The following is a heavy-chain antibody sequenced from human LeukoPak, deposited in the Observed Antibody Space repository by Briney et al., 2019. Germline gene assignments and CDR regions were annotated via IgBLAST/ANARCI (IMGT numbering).Heavy chain of an antibody. J-gene: IGHJ6*03. CDR3: ARGMGYCSSTSCYRAYYYYYMDV. CDR2: INHSGST. Sequence: SETLSLTCAVYGGSFSGYYWSWIRQPPGKGLEWIGEINHSGSTNYNPSLKSRVTISVDTSKNQFSPKLSSVTAADTAVYYCARGMGYCSSTSCYRAYYYYYMDVWGKGTTVTVSS. V-gene: IGHV4-34*01. CDR1: GGSFSGYY. D-gene: IGHD2-2*01.